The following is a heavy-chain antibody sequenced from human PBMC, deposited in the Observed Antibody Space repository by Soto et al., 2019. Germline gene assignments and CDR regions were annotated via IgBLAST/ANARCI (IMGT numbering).Heavy chain of an antibody. Sequence: QVHRGESGGGLVRPGESQRLSCAASEFTFSDYYMSWIRQAACTGLEWVSYISSSCNTIYYADSVKGRFTISRDNAKNSLYLQMNSLRAEDTAVYYCARRYSGGRAFDICGQGTMVTVSS. J-gene: IGHJ3*02. D-gene: IGHD5-12*01. CDR1: EFTFSDYY. CDR2: ISSSCNTI. CDR3: ARRYSGGRAFDI. V-gene: IGHV3-11*01.